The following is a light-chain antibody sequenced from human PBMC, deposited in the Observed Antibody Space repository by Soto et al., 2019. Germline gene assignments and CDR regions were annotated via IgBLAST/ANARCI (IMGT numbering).Light chain of an antibody. V-gene: IGLV1-44*01. CDR3: AAWDDSLNGLV. J-gene: IGLJ2*01. CDR1: SSNIGSKP. CDR2: NTN. Sequence: QSVLTQPPSASGTPGQRVTISCSGSSSNIGSKPVNWYQQLPGAAPKLLIHNTNQRPSGVPDRFSGSESGTSASLAISGLQSDDEAHYYCAAWDDSLNGLVFGGGTKVTVL.